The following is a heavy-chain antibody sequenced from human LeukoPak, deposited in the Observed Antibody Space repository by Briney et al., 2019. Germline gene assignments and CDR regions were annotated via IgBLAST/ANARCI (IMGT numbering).Heavy chain of an antibody. CDR2: IYSGTI. CDR1: GFTVSSNS. V-gene: IGHV3-53*01. J-gene: IGHJ4*02. CDR3: ARGLDWGY. D-gene: IGHD3-16*01. Sequence: PGGSLRLSCTVSGFTVSSNSMSWVRQAPGKGLEWVSFIYSGTIHYSDSVKGRFTISRDNSKNTLYLQMNSLRAEDTAVYYCARGLDWGYWGQGTLVTVSS.